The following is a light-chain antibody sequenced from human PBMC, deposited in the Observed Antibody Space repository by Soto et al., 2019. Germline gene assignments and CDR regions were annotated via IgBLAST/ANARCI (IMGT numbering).Light chain of an antibody. CDR3: MQALQTPT. CDR2: LGF. CDR1: QSLLHENGYTY. V-gene: IGKV2-28*01. Sequence: DIVMTQSPLSLPVTPGEAASISCRSSQSLLHENGYTYLDWYLQKPGQSPQLLIYLGFNRASGVPDRFSASGSGTDFTLKISRVEADDVGVYYCMQALQTPTFGQGTKVDIK. J-gene: IGKJ1*01.